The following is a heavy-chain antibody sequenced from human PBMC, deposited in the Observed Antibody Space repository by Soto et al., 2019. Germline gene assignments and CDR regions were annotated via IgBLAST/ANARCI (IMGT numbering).Heavy chain of an antibody. Sequence: GGSLRLSCAASGFTFSSYSMNWVRQAPGKGLEWVSYISSSSSTIYYADSVKGRFTISRDNAKNSLYLQMNSLRDEDTAVYYCPRESPTYPYGLVSHRAVWGKGTWATAAS. CDR3: PRESPTYPYGLVSHRAV. J-gene: IGHJ6*03. D-gene: IGHD3-10*01. CDR2: ISSSSSTI. CDR1: GFTFSSYS. V-gene: IGHV3-48*02.